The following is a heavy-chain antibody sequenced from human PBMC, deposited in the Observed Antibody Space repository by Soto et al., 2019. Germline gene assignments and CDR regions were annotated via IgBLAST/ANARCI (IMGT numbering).Heavy chain of an antibody. D-gene: IGHD3-22*01. CDR2: ISSSSSTI. Sequence: EVQLVESGGGLVQPGGSLRLSCAASGFTFSSYDMNWVRQAPGKGLEWVSYISSSSSTIYYADPVKGRFTISRDNAKNSLYLQMTSLRDEATAVYYCARGADYDSSGIRLNWFDPWGQGTLVTVSS. J-gene: IGHJ5*02. CDR3: ARGADYDSSGIRLNWFDP. V-gene: IGHV3-48*02. CDR1: GFTFSSYD.